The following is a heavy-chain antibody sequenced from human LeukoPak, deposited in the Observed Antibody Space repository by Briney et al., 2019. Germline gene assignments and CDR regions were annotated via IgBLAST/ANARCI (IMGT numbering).Heavy chain of an antibody. CDR2: IWYDGSNK. V-gene: IGHV3-33*08. CDR1: GVTLSPYG. Sequence: PGGSLRLSCAASGVTLSPYGTHWVRQAPGKGLEWVALIWYDGSNKEYAESVKGRFTISRDNSKNTLYLQMNSLRDEDTAVYYCASDQGTSTTAPKRKGRFDPWGQGTLVTVSS. CDR3: ASDQGTSTTAPKRKGRFDP. D-gene: IGHD1-1*01. J-gene: IGHJ5*02.